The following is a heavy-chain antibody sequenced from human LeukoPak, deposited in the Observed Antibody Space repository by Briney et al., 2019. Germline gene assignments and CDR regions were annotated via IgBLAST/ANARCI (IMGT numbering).Heavy chain of an antibody. D-gene: IGHD3-22*01. J-gene: IGHJ5*02. Sequence: SETLSLTCTVSGGSISSGSYYGSWIRQPAGKGREWSERIYTRGSTNYNPSLKSRVTISVDTSKNQFSLKLSSVTAADTALYYCARGRDFYDSSGYYNWFDPWGKGTLVTVSS. CDR1: GGSISSGSYY. V-gene: IGHV4-61*02. CDR3: ARGRDFYDSSGYYNWFDP. CDR2: IYTRGST.